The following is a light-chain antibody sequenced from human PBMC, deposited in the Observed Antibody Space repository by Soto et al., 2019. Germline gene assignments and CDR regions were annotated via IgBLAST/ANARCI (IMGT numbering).Light chain of an antibody. V-gene: IGLV1-40*01. Sequence: QSVLTQPPSVSGAPGQRVTISCTGSSSKIGAGYDVHWYQQVPGTAPKLLIYGNINRPSGVPDRFSGSKSGTSASLAITGIQAEDEADYYCQSYDNSLSGLFGGETKLTVL. CDR1: SSKIGAGYD. CDR2: GNI. CDR3: QSYDNSLSGL. J-gene: IGLJ2*01.